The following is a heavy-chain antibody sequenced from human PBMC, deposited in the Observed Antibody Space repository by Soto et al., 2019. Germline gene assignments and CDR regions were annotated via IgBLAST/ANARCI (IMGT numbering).Heavy chain of an antibody. Sequence: PWGSLTLFCAASGFALEDFAMHWVRQAPGKGLEWVSGISWNSGSIGYADSVKGRFTISRNNAKNSLYLQMNSLRTEDTAFYYCTKDDGRPQLHYFDLWGGNTMVDVSP. V-gene: IGHV3-9*01. CDR3: TKDDGRPQLHYFDL. CDR1: GFALEDFA. CDR2: ISWNSGSI. D-gene: IGHD1-26*01. J-gene: IGHJ2*01.